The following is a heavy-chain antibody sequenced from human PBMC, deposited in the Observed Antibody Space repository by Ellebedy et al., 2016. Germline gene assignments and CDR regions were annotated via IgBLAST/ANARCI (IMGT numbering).Heavy chain of an antibody. CDR3: ARQDFVVVITGTLLDWFDP. D-gene: IGHD2-15*01. V-gene: IGHV4-34*01. CDR2: INHSGST. J-gene: IGHJ5*02. CDR1: GGSFSGYY. Sequence: GSLRLXXGVSGGSFSGYYWTWIRQSPEKGLEWIGEINHSGSTNYNPSLKSRVSMSIDMSQNQFSLRLRSVTAADTAVYYCARQDFVVVITGTLLDWFDPWGQGTLVTVSS.